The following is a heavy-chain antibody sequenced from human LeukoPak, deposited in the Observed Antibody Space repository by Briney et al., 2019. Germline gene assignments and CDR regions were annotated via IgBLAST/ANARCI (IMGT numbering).Heavy chain of an antibody. J-gene: IGHJ2*01. CDR2: IYYSGST. CDR1: GLTVSSYS. D-gene: IGHD6-6*01. V-gene: IGHV4-59*02. CDR3: ARWGSSHNRYFDL. Sequence: PGGSLRLSCAASGLTVSSYSMNWVRQAPGKGLEWIGYIYYSGSTNYNPSLKSRVTISEDTSKNQFSLKLSSVTAADTAVYYCARWGSSHNRYFDLWGRGTLVTVSS.